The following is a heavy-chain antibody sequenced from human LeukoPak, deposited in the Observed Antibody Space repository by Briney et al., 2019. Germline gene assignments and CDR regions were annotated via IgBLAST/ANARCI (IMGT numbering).Heavy chain of an antibody. Sequence: PSETLSLTCAVYGGSFSGSYWSWIRQPPGKGLEWIGEVNHSGSTNYNPSLKSRVSVSVDTSKNQFSLKLNSVTAADTAVYFCARGVGIQDYGDYGAWFDPWGQGTLVTVSS. CDR2: VNHSGST. CDR1: GGSFSGSY. D-gene: IGHD4-17*01. V-gene: IGHV4-34*01. CDR3: ARGVGIQDYGDYGAWFDP. J-gene: IGHJ5*02.